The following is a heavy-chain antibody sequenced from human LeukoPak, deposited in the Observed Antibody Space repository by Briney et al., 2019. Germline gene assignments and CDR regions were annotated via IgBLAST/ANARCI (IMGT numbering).Heavy chain of an antibody. J-gene: IGHJ4*01. D-gene: IGHD4-23*01. CDR2: LSSSGTTI. V-gene: IGHV3-48*04. CDR3: ARETQGLDF. CDR1: GFTFSSYD. Sequence: GGSLRLSCAASGFTFSSYDMHWVRQAPGKGLEWISYLSSSGTTIYYADSVKGRFTISRDNGKNSLYLQMNSVRVEDTALYFCARETQGLDFWGQGVLVTVSS.